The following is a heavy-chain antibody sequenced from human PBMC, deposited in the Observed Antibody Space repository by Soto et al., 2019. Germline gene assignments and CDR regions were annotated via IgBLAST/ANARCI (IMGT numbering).Heavy chain of an antibody. CDR2: INHSGST. CDR3: ARRSTGTTGYDAFDI. D-gene: IGHD1-1*01. Sequence: PSETLSLTCAVYGGSFSGYYWSWIRQPPGKGLEWIGEINHSGSTNYNPSLKSRVTISVDTSKNQFSLKLSSETAADTAVYYCARRSTGTTGYDAFDIWGQGTMVTVSS. V-gene: IGHV4-34*01. CDR1: GGSFSGYY. J-gene: IGHJ3*02.